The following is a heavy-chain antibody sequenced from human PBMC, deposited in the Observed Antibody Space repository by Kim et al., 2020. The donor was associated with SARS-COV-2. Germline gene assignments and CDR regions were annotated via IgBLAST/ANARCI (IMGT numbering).Heavy chain of an antibody. J-gene: IGHJ4*02. CDR3: ARAAAASGTGGYY. Sequence: YADSVTGRFTISRDNGKNTVYLQMNSLRAEDTAMYYCARAAAASGTGGYYWGQGALVTVSS. D-gene: IGHD6-13*01. V-gene: IGHV3-74*01.